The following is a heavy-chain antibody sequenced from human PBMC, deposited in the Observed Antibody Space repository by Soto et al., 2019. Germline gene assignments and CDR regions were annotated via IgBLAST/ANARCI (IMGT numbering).Heavy chain of an antibody. CDR1: GFTFSSYA. V-gene: IGHV3-30-3*01. CDR3: ARAIVDTAMVDYGMDV. D-gene: IGHD5-18*01. CDR2: ISYDGSNK. J-gene: IGHJ6*02. Sequence: QVQLVESGGGVVQPGRSLRLSCAASGFTFSSYAMHWVRQAPGKGLEWVAVISYDGSNKYYADSVKGRFTISRDNSKNTLYLQMNSRRAEDTAVYYCARAIVDTAMVDYGMDVWGQGTTVTVSS.